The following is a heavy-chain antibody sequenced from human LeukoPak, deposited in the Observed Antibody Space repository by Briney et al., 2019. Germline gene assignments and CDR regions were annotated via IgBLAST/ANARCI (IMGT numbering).Heavy chain of an antibody. Sequence: SETLSLTCTVSGGSISSGDYYWRWIRQPPGKRLEWIGYIYYSGSTYYNPSLKSRVIISVDTSKNQFSLKLSSVTAADTAVYYCARVGAGFRVASFDYWGQGTLVTVSS. D-gene: IGHD5-12*01. V-gene: IGHV4-30-4*01. CDR3: ARVGAGFRVASFDY. CDR2: IYYSGST. J-gene: IGHJ4*02. CDR1: GGSISSGDYY.